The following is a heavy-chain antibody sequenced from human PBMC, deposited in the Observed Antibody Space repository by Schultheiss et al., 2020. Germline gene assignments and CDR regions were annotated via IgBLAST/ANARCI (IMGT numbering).Heavy chain of an antibody. D-gene: IGHD6-19*01. CDR1: GFTFSSYA. J-gene: IGHJ4*02. V-gene: IGHV3-21*04. CDR2: ISSSSSYI. Sequence: GGSLRLSCAASGFTFSSYAMSWVRQAPGKGLEWVSSISSSSSYIYYADSVKGRFTISRDNAKNSLYLQMNSLRAEDTALYYCAKDKVAVAGDYFDYWGQGTLVTVSS. CDR3: AKDKVAVAGDYFDY.